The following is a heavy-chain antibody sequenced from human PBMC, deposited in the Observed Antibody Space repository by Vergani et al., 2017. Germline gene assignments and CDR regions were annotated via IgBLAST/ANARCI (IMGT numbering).Heavy chain of an antibody. CDR2: IWYDGSNK. CDR1: GFTFSSYG. Sequence: QVQLVESGGGVVQPGRSLRLSCAASGFTFSSYGMHWVRQAPGKGLEWVAVIWYDGSNKYYADSVKGRFTISRDNSKNTLYLQMNSLRAEDTAVYYCAREVTTVVTYDAFDIWGQGTMVTVSS. D-gene: IGHD4-23*01. V-gene: IGHV3-33*01. CDR3: AREVTTVVTYDAFDI. J-gene: IGHJ3*02.